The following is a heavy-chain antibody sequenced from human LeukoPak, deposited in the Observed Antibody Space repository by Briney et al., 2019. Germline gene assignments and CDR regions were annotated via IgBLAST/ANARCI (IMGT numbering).Heavy chain of an antibody. CDR3: ARVAVTTSYGMDV. J-gene: IGHJ6*02. V-gene: IGHV4-4*07. CDR1: GGSISSYY. D-gene: IGHD4-17*01. Sequence: SETLSLTCTVSGGSISSYYWSWIQQPAGKGLEWIGRIYTSGSTYYNPSLKSRVTMSVDTSKNQFSLKLSSVTAADTAVYYCARVAVTTSYGMDVWGQGTTVTVSS. CDR2: IYTSGST.